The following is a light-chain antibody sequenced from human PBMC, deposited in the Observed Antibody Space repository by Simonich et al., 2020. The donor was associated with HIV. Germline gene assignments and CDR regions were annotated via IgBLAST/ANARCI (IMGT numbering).Light chain of an antibody. CDR3: QQYGSSPYT. CDR1: QSVSRSY. CDR2: DAS. V-gene: IGKV3D-20*01. J-gene: IGKJ2*01. Sequence: EIVMTQSPATLSVSPGERATLSGRASQSVSRSYLAWYQQKPGLAPRLLIDDASNRATGIPDRFSGSGSGTDFTLTISRLEPQDFAVYYCQQYGSSPYTFGQGTKLEIK.